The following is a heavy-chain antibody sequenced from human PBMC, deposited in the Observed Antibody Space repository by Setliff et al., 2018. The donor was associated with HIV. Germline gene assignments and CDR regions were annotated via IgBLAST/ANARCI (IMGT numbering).Heavy chain of an antibody. Sequence: EASVKVSCKASGYMFGPYGFSWVRQVPGQRLEWMGWITDDNRDTHSAQKFQGRLTITADSSARAVYMELRSLTSDDTAVYYCVRSVPRLTMSADYYYQMDVWGKGTAVTVSS. CDR3: VRSVPRLTMSADYYYQMDV. D-gene: IGHD2-15*01. J-gene: IGHJ6*03. CDR1: GYMFGPYG. V-gene: IGHV1-18*01. CDR2: ITDDNRDT.